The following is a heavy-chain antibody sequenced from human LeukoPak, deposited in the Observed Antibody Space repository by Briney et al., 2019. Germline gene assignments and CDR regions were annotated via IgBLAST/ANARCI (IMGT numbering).Heavy chain of an antibody. Sequence: ASVKVSCKTSGYTFANCDINWVRQATGQGLEWMGWMNPNGGNTGFAQDFQGRLTMTRDTSISTAYMDLSSLRSEDTAVYFCVRGGTLVRGVTLLSGMDVWGQGNTVTVSS. V-gene: IGHV1-8*01. CDR2: MNPNGGNT. D-gene: IGHD3-10*01. CDR1: GYTFANCD. J-gene: IGHJ6*02. CDR3: VRGGTLVRGVTLLSGMDV.